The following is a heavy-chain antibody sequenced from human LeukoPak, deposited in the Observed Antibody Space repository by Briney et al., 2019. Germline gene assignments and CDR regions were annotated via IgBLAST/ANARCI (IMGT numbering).Heavy chain of an antibody. J-gene: IGHJ4*02. V-gene: IGHV4-39*07. D-gene: IGHD3-10*01. Sequence: PSETLSLTCTVSGGSISSSSYYWGWIRQPPGKGLEWIGSIYYSGSTYYNPSLKSRVTISVDTSKNQFSLKLSSVTAADTAVYYCARDARSNDYYGSGSYYNFVHFDYWGQGTLVTVSS. CDR3: ARDARSNDYYGSGSYYNFVHFDY. CDR2: IYYSGST. CDR1: GGSISSSSYY.